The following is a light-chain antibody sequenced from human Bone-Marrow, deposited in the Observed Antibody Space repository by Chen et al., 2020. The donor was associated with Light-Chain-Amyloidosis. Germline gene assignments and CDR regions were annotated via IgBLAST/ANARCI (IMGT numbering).Light chain of an antibody. V-gene: IGLV3-21*02. J-gene: IGLJ3*02. Sequence: SYVLTQPSSVSVAPGQTATIACGGNNIGATSVPWYQQTPGQAPLLVVYDDSDRPPGIPERLSGSNSGNTASLTISRVEAGDEADYYCQVWDRSSDRPVFGGGTKLTVL. CDR1: NIGATS. CDR3: QVWDRSSDRPV. CDR2: DDS.